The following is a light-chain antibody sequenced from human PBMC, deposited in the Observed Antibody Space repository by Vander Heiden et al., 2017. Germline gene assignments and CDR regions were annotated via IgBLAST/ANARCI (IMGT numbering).Light chain of an antibody. V-gene: IGLV2-14*01. CDR1: GSDVGGYNY. CDR2: EVS. J-gene: IGLJ3*02. CDR3: TSDRDTRSRV. Sequence: QSALTQPASVSGSPGQSITISCTGTGSDVGGYNYVSWYQHHPGKAPNLLIYEVSNRPSGVSYRFSGSKSGNTASLTISGLQAEDEADYYCTSDRDTRSRVFGGGTKVTVL.